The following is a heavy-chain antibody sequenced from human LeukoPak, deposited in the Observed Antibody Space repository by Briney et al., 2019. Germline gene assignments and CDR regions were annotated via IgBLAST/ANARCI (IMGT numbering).Heavy chain of an antibody. CDR1: GFTFSSYE. CDR3: ARVTRGYSYGVDY. D-gene: IGHD5-18*01. CDR2: ISSSGSTI. J-gene: IGHJ4*02. V-gene: IGHV3-48*03. Sequence: QTGGSLRLSCAASGFTFSSYEMNWVRQAPGRGLEWVSYISSSGSTIYYADSVKGRFTISRDNAKNSLYLQMNSVRAEDTAVYYCARVTRGYSYGVDYWGQGTLVTVSS.